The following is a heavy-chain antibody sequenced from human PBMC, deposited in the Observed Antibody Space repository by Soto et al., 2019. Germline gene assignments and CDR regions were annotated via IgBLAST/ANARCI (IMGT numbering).Heavy chain of an antibody. J-gene: IGHJ4*02. CDR1: GGSISSYY. Sequence: LSLTCTVSGGSISSYYWSWIRQPPGKGLEWIGYIYYSGSTNYNPSLKSRVTISVDTSKNQFSLKLSSVTAADTAVYYCACRYCTSTSCSFDYWGQGTLVTVSS. CDR3: ACRYCTSTSCSFDY. D-gene: IGHD2-2*01. V-gene: IGHV4-59*01. CDR2: IYYSGST.